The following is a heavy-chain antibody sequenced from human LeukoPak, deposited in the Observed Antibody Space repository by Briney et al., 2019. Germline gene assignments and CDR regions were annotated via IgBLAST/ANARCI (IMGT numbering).Heavy chain of an antibody. Sequence: GESLQISCKGSGYSFTSYWIGWVRQLPGKGLVWMGIIYPGDSDTRYSPSFQGQVTISADKSISTAYLQWSSLKASDTAMYYCARTWAAAGTGGWFDPWGQGTLVTVSS. J-gene: IGHJ5*02. V-gene: IGHV5-51*01. CDR1: GYSFTSYW. CDR2: IYPGDSDT. D-gene: IGHD6-13*01. CDR3: ARTWAAAGTGGWFDP.